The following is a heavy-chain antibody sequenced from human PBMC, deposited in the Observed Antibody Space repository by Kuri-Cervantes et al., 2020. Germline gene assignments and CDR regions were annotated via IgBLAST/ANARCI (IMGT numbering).Heavy chain of an antibody. CDR1: GGTFSSYA. J-gene: IGHJ4*02. Sequence: SVKVSCKASGGTFSSYAISWVRQAPGQGLEWMGGIIPIFGTANYAQKFQGRVTITTDKSTSTAYMELSSLRSEDTAVYYCARGTAVAGTIDYWGQGTLVTVSS. CDR2: IIPIFGTA. V-gene: IGHV1-69*05. CDR3: ARGTAVAGTIDY. D-gene: IGHD6-19*01.